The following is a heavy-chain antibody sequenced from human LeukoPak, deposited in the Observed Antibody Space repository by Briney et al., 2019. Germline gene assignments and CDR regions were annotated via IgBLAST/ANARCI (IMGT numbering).Heavy chain of an antibody. Sequence: HGESLKISCRGSGYSFTGYWIGWVRPMPGKGLELMGIIYPGDSDTRYSPSFQGQVTISADKSISTAYMQWSSLKASDTAMYYCARTKRLTGIDTLFDYWGQGTLVTVSS. J-gene: IGHJ4*02. CDR1: GYSFTGYW. CDR3: ARTKRLTGIDTLFDY. V-gene: IGHV5-51*01. CDR2: IYPGDSDT. D-gene: IGHD1-20*01.